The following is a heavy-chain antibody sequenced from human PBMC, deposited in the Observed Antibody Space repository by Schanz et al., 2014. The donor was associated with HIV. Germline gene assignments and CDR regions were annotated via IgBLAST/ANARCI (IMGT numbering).Heavy chain of an antibody. D-gene: IGHD1-1*01. CDR1: GFMFSSYT. J-gene: IGHJ6*02. CDR3: ARRDTGTLYYYYHYGMDV. V-gene: IGHV3-21*01. Sequence: EVQLLESGGGLVQPGGSLRVSCAASGFMFSSYTMTWVRQAPGKGLEWVSSISTSGYIYYADSVKGRFSISRDSAKNALYLQMNSLRGDDTAVYYCARRDTGTLYYYYHYGMDVWGQGTTVTVSS. CDR2: ISTSGYI.